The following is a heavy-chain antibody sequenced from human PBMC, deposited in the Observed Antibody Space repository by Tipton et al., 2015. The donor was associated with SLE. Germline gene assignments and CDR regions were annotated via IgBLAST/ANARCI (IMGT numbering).Heavy chain of an antibody. Sequence: SLRLSCLGSGFTYGNYDMHWVRQAPGKGLEWVALISNDGGHIYYADSVRGRFTISRDNSRNTLYLQLNSARAEDTAVYYCARDGKVNLFGMVIGNSGAFDNWGQGTLVTVSS. CDR3: ARDGKVNLFGMVIGNSGAFDN. D-gene: IGHD3-3*01. CDR2: ISNDGGHI. J-gene: IGHJ4*02. CDR1: GFTYGNYD. V-gene: IGHV3-30*03.